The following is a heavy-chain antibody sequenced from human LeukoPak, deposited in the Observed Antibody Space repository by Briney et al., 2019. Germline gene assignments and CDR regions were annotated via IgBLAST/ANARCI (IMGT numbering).Heavy chain of an antibody. CDR1: GFTFSSYS. CDR2: ISSSSSTI. J-gene: IGHJ6*03. CDR3: ARDGTSCYFSSCYYYYYMDV. D-gene: IGHD2-2*01. Sequence: PGGSLRLSCAASGFTFSSYSMNWVRQAPGKGLEWVSYISSSSSTIYYADSGKGRFTISRYNAKNSLYLQMNSLRDEDTAVYYCARDGTSCYFSSCYYYYYMDVWGKGTTVTVSS. V-gene: IGHV3-48*02.